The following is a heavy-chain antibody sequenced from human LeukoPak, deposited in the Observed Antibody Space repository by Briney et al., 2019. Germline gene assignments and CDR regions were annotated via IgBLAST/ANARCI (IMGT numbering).Heavy chain of an antibody. CDR1: GFTFSSYW. V-gene: IGHV3-74*01. J-gene: IGHJ4*02. D-gene: IGHD6-19*01. Sequence: GGSLRLSCVASGFTFSSYWMHWVRQAPGKGLVWVSRINTDGSTTSYADSVKGRFTISRDNAKNTLYLQMNSLRAEDTAVYYCARGSGWFYFDYWGQGTLVTVSS. CDR2: INTDGSTT. CDR3: ARGSGWFYFDY.